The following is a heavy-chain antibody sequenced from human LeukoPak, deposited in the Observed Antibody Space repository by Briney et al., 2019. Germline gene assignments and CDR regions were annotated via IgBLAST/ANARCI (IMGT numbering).Heavy chain of an antibody. CDR2: IIPIFGTA. CDR3: ARVPEVVPAANNWFDP. D-gene: IGHD2-2*01. V-gene: IGHV1-69*13. Sequence: GASVTVSCKASGGTFSSYAISWVRQAPGQGLEWMGGIIPIFGTANYAQKFQGRVTITADESTSTAYMELSSLRSEDTAVYYCARVPEVVPAANNWFDPWGQGTLVTVSS. J-gene: IGHJ5*02. CDR1: GGTFSSYA.